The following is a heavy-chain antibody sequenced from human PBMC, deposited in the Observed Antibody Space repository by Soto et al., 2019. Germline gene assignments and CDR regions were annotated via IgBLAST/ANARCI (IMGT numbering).Heavy chain of an antibody. D-gene: IGHD4-4*01. CDR3: ATHPRATVTYYYGMDV. Sequence: QVQLVQSGAEVKKPGSSVRVSCKASGGTFSSYAISWVRQAPGQGLEWMGGIIPIFGTADYAQKFQGRVTVTADESTSTASMELSRLGSEDPAGYYCATHPRATVTYYYGMDVWGQGTTVTVSS. J-gene: IGHJ6*02. CDR2: IIPIFGTA. CDR1: GGTFSSYA. V-gene: IGHV1-69*12.